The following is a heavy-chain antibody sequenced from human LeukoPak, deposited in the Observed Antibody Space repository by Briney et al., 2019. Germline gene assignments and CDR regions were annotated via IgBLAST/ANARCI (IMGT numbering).Heavy chain of an antibody. V-gene: IGHV1-18*01. J-gene: IGHJ4*02. D-gene: IGHD4-17*01. CDR3: ARRGGYGDYEPYDY. Sequence: GASVKVSCKASGYTFTSYGFSWVRQAPGQGLEWMGWISAYNGNTNYAQKVQGRVTITADESTSTAYMELSSLRSEDTAVYYCARRGGYGDYEPYDYWGQGTLVTVSS. CDR2: ISAYNGNT. CDR1: GYTFTSYG.